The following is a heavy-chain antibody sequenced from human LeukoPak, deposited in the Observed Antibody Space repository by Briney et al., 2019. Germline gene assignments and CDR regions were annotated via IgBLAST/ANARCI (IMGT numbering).Heavy chain of an antibody. D-gene: IGHD4-23*01. Sequence: GRSLRLSCAASGFTFSSYGMHWVRQAPGKGLEWVAVIWYDGSNKYYADSVKGRFTISRDNSKNTLYLQMNSLRAEDTAVYYCAGDRAYGGYGFDYWGQGTLVTVSS. CDR3: AGDRAYGGYGFDY. CDR2: IWYDGSNK. CDR1: GFTFSSYG. V-gene: IGHV3-33*01. J-gene: IGHJ4*02.